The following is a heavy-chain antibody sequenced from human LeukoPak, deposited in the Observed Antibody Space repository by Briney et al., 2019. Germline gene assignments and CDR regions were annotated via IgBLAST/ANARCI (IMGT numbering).Heavy chain of an antibody. D-gene: IGHD1-26*01. CDR3: ARGHSGSYQRTDAFDI. Sequence: GGSLRLSCAASGFTFTSYSLNWVRQAPGTGLEWVSSISESGRYIYFRASLKGRFTVSRDNAENSLYLQMNGLRVEDTAVYYYARGHSGSYQRTDAFDIWGRGTLVTVSS. J-gene: IGHJ3*02. V-gene: IGHV3-21*01. CDR1: GFTFTSYS. CDR2: ISESGRYI.